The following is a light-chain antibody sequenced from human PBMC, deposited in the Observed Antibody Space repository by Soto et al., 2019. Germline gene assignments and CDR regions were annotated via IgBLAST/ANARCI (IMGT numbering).Light chain of an antibody. CDR3: CSHAGSSNVV. J-gene: IGLJ2*01. CDR1: SSDVGSYNL. CDR2: EVS. V-gene: IGLV2-23*02. Sequence: QSVLTQPASVSGSPGQSITISCTGTSSDVGSYNLVSWYQQHPGKAPKLMIYEVSKRPSGVSNRFSGSKSGNTASLTISGLQAEDEADYYCCSHAGSSNVVCGGGTKLTVL.